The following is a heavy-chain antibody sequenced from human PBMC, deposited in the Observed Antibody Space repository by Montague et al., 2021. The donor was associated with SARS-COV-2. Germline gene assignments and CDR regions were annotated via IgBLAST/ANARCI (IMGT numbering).Heavy chain of an antibody. CDR1: IGSISSGSYY. J-gene: IGHJ5*02. V-gene: IGHV4-61*02. CDR2: IYTSGST. Sequence: TLSLTCTVSIGSISSGSYYWSWIRQPAGKGLEWIGRIYTSGSTNYNPSLKSRVTISVDTSKNQFSLELSSVTAADTAVYYCARDGYSSGWNGLRWFDPWGQGTLVTVSS. CDR3: ARDGYSSGWNGLRWFDP. D-gene: IGHD6-25*01.